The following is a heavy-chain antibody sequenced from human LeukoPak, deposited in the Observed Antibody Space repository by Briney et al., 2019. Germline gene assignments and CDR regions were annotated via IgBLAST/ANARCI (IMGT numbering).Heavy chain of an antibody. CDR3: AKDVTVMGTPDAFDI. CDR1: GFTFSSYG. J-gene: IGHJ3*02. Sequence: GGSLRLSCAASGFTFSSYGMHWVRQAPGKGLEGVAVIWYDGSNKYYADSVKGRFTISRDNSKNTLYLQMNSLRAEDTAVYYCAKDVTVMGTPDAFDIWGQGTMVTVSS. V-gene: IGHV3-33*06. CDR2: IWYDGSNK. D-gene: IGHD5-18*01.